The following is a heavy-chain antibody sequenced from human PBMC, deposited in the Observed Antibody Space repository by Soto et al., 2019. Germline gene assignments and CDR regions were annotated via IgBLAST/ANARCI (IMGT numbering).Heavy chain of an antibody. CDR2: IWYDGSNK. J-gene: IGHJ4*02. CDR3: ARDESHYYDY. V-gene: IGHV3-33*01. CDR1: GFTFNTYG. Sequence: PGGSLRLSCAASGFTFNTYGMHWVRQAPGKGLEWVAVIWYDGSNKYYADSVKGRFTISRDNSKNTVYLQMNSLRAEDTAVYYCARDESHYYDYWGQGTLVTVSS.